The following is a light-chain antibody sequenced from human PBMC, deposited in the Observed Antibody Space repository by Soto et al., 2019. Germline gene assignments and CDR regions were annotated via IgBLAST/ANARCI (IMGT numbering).Light chain of an antibody. Sequence: EIVLTQSPGTLSLSPGERATLSCRASHSVSSSYLAWYQQKPGQAPRLLIYGASGRATGIPDRFSGSGSGTDFTLTISRLEPEDFAVYYCQQYGSSRGFTFGPGTKVDIK. V-gene: IGKV3-20*01. CDR3: QQYGSSRGFT. CDR1: HSVSSSY. J-gene: IGKJ3*01. CDR2: GAS.